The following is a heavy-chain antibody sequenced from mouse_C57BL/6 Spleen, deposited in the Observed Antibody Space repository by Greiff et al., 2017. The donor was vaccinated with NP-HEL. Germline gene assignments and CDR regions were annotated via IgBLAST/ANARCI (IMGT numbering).Heavy chain of an antibody. J-gene: IGHJ4*01. D-gene: IGHD1-1*01. CDR1: GYTFTDYN. V-gene: IGHV1-22*01. CDR3: ARSGDYGDYYAMDY. Sequence: VQLQQSGPELVKPGASVKMSCKASGYTFTDYNMHWVKQSHGKSLEWIGYINPNNGGTSYNQKFKGKATLTVNKSSSTAYMELRSLTSEDSAVYYCARSGDYGDYYAMDYWGQGTSVTVSS. CDR2: INPNNGGT.